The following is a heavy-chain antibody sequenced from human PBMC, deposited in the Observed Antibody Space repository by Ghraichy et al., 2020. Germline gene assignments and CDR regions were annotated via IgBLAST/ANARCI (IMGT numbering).Heavy chain of an antibody. CDR2: ISWNSGTI. Sequence: GGSLRLSCAASGFTFDDYAMHWVRQPPGKGLEWVSGISWNSGTIVYADPVKGRFTISRDNARNSLYLQMNSLRAEDTALYYCAKDMAGTFTLPHGVDVWGQGTTVTVSS. V-gene: IGHV3-9*01. D-gene: IGHD1-7*01. J-gene: IGHJ6*02. CDR1: GFTFDDYA. CDR3: AKDMAGTFTLPHGVDV.